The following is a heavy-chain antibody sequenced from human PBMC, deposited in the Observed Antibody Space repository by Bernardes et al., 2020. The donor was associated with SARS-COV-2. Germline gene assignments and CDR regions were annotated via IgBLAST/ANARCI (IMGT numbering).Heavy chain of an antibody. CDR1: GGSISSYY. J-gene: IGHJ4*02. CDR3: ALNYDSSGYIFFGY. Sequence: SETLSLTRTVSGGSISSYYWSWIRQPPGKGLEWIGYIYYSGSTNYNPSLKSRVTISVDTSKNQFSLKLSSVTAADTAVYYCALNYDSSGYIFFGYWGQGTLVTVSS. D-gene: IGHD3-22*01. V-gene: IGHV4-59*01. CDR2: IYYSGST.